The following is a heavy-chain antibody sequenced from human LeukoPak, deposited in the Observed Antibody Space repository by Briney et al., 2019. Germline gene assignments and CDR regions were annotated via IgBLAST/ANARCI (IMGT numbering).Heavy chain of an antibody. V-gene: IGHV1-18*01. J-gene: IGHJ4*02. CDR2: ISAYNGNI. CDR3: ARDLASSSWFSGSYYAFDY. D-gene: IGHD1-26*01. CDR1: GYTFTSYG. Sequence: ASVKVSCKASGYTFTSYGISWVRQAPGQGLEWMGWISAYNGNINYAQKLQGRVTMTTDTSTSTAYMELRSLRSDDTAVYYCARDLASSSWFSGSYYAFDYWGQGTLVTVSS.